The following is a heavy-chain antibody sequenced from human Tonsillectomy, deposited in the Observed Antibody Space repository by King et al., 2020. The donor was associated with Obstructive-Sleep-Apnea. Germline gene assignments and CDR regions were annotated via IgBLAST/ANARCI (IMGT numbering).Heavy chain of an antibody. V-gene: IGHV4-30-4*01. Sequence: HVQLQESGPGLVKPSQTLSLTCTVSGGSISSGDYYWSWIRQPPGKGLEWIGYIFYTGSTYYSPSLKSRVSISIDTSKNQFSLKLSSVTAADTAVYYCVRVYYGSGNWVDPWGQGTLVTVSS. CDR2: IFYTGST. J-gene: IGHJ5*02. CDR1: GGSISSGDYY. CDR3: VRVYYGSGNWVDP. D-gene: IGHD3-10*01.